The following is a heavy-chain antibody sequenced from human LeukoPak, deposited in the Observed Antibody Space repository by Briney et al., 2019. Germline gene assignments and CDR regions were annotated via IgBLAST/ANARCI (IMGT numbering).Heavy chain of an antibody. V-gene: IGHV4-39*07. Sequence: SETLSLTCTVSGGSISSSSYYWGWIRQPPGKGLEWIGSIYYSGSTYYNPSLKSRVTISVDTSKSQFSLKLSSVTAADTAVYYCARVGLGQALSFDYWGQGTLVTVSS. D-gene: IGHD6-19*01. J-gene: IGHJ4*02. CDR3: ARVGLGQALSFDY. CDR1: GGSISSSSYY. CDR2: IYYSGST.